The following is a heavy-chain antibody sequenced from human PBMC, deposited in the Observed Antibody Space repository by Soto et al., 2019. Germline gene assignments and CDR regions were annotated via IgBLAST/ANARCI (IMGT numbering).Heavy chain of an antibody. J-gene: IGHJ4*02. Sequence: SETLSLTRTVSGGSLRSYYWSWIRQPPGKGLEWIGYIYYSGSTHYTPSLKSRVTISVDTSKNQFSLKLSSVTAADTAVYYCARDGGSGPVFDYWGQGTLVTVSS. CDR3: ARDGGSGPVFDY. CDR2: IYYSGST. CDR1: GGSLRSYY. D-gene: IGHD2-15*01. V-gene: IGHV4-59*01.